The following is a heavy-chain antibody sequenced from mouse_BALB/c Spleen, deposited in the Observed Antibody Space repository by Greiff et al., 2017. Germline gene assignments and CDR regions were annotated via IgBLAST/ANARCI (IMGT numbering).Heavy chain of an antibody. J-gene: IGHJ3*01. V-gene: IGHV5-17*02. D-gene: IGHD1-1*01. CDR3: ASLDYYGSSRGFAY. CDR2: ISSGSSTI. CDR1: GFTFSSFG. Sequence: EVKLVESGGGLVKPGGSLKLSCAASGFTFSSFGMHWVRQAPEKGLEWVAYISSGSSTIYYADTVKGRFTISRDNPKNTLFLQMTSLRSEDTAMYYCASLDYYGSSRGFAYWGQGTLVTVSA.